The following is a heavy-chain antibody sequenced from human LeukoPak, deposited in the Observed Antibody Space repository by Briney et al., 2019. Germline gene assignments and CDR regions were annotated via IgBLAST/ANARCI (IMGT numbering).Heavy chain of an antibody. Sequence: GESLKISCKGSGYIFTSYWIGWGRQLPGKGLEWMGIIYPGDSDTRYSPSFQGQVTISADKSISTAYLQWSSLKASDTAMYYCARQTSSIAARDYWGQGTLVTVSS. J-gene: IGHJ4*02. D-gene: IGHD6-6*01. V-gene: IGHV5-51*01. CDR2: IYPGDSDT. CDR1: GYIFTSYW. CDR3: ARQTSSIAARDY.